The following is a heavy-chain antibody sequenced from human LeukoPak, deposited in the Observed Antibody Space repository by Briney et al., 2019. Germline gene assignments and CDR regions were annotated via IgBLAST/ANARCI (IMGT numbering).Heavy chain of an antibody. CDR1: GFSFSTYS. V-gene: IGHV3-30*02. CDR3: AKRNDYGDYFDY. J-gene: IGHJ4*02. Sequence: GGSLRLSCAASGFSFSTYSMNWVRQAPGKGLEWVAFIRYDGSNKYYADSVKGRFTISRDNSKNTLYLQMNSLRAEDTAVYYCAKRNDYGDYFDYWGQGTLVTVSS. D-gene: IGHD4-17*01. CDR2: IRYDGSNK.